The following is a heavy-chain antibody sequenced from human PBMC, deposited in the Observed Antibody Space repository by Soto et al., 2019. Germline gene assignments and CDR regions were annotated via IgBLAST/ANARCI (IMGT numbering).Heavy chain of an antibody. Sequence: QVQLVESGGGVVQPGRSLRLSCAASGFTFSMYTMHWVRQAPGKGLEWVGAISHDGSDTSYATSVRGRFTISRDNSRNTVYLQMNSLRAEDTAVYYCAKDLLDYGDTFDYWGQGTLVTVSS. CDR2: ISHDGSDT. J-gene: IGHJ4*02. CDR1: GFTFSMYT. V-gene: IGHV3-30-3*01. D-gene: IGHD4-17*01. CDR3: AKDLLDYGDTFDY.